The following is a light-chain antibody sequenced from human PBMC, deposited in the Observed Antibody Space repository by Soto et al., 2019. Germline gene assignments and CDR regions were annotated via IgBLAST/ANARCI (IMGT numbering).Light chain of an antibody. CDR2: LSSDGSH. CDR3: QTWDTGASVV. V-gene: IGLV4-69*01. Sequence: QLVLTQSPSASASLGASVKLTCTLSSGHSSYAIAWHQQQPEKGPRYLMKLSSDGSHSKGDGIPDRCSGSSSGAERYLTISSLQSEDEADYYCQTWDTGASVVFGGGTKLTVL. J-gene: IGLJ2*01. CDR1: SGHSSYA.